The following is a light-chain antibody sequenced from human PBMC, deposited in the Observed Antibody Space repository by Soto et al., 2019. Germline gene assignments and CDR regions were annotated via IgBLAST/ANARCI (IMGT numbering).Light chain of an antibody. CDR2: LEGGGKY. CDR1: SGHSHYI. J-gene: IGLJ3*02. CDR3: ETWGSSLGV. Sequence: QSVLTQSSSASASLGSSVKLTCTLSSGHSHYIIAWHQQQPGKAPRYLMKLEGGGKYSKGSGVPDRFSGSSSGADRYLTIPNLQFEYEADYYCETWGSSLGVFGGGTKLTVL. V-gene: IGLV4-60*02.